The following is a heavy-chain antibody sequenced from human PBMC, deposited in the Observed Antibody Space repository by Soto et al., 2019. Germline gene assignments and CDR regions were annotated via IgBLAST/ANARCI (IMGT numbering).Heavy chain of an antibody. CDR2: IYYSGST. D-gene: IGHD1-7*01. Sequence: SVTLSLTGTDSGGSISSSSYYWGWIRQPPGKGLEWIGSIYYSGSTYYNPSLKSRVTISVDTSKNQFSLKLSSVTAADTAVYYCARHGHYNWNYYFDYWGQGTLVTVSS. J-gene: IGHJ4*02. CDR1: GGSISSSSYY. V-gene: IGHV4-39*01. CDR3: ARHGHYNWNYYFDY.